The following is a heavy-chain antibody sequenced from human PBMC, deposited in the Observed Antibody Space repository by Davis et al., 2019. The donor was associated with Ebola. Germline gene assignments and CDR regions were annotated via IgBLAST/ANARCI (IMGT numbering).Heavy chain of an antibody. CDR2: ISSSSSYI. D-gene: IGHD3-22*01. Sequence: GESLKISCAASGFTFSSYSMNWVRQAPGKGLEWVSSISSSSSYIYYADSVKGRFTISRDNAKNSLYLQMNSLRAEDTAVYYCARDSRTLYYYDSSGYYYFGWFDPWGQGTLVTVSS. V-gene: IGHV3-21*01. CDR1: GFTFSSYS. J-gene: IGHJ5*02. CDR3: ARDSRTLYYYDSSGYYYFGWFDP.